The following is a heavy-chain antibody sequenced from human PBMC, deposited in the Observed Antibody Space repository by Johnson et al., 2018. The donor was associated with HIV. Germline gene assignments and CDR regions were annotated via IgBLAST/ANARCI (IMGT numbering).Heavy chain of an antibody. J-gene: IGHJ3*02. CDR2: ISSSGGTI. V-gene: IGHV3-11*01. CDR3: AKDIACGGDCGSHAFDI. Sequence: QVQLVESGGDLVKPGGSLRLSCGASEFILSDYYISCVRQAPEKGLEWISYISSSGGTIFYADSVKGRFTISRDNAKNSLYLQMNSLRAEDTALYYFAKDIACGGDCGSHAFDIWGQGTMVTVSS. CDR1: EFILSDYY. D-gene: IGHD2-21*01.